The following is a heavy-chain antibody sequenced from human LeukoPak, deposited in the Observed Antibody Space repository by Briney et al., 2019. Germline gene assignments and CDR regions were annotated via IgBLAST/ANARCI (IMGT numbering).Heavy chain of an antibody. V-gene: IGHV3-21*01. D-gene: IGHD2-2*01. Sequence: PGGSLRLSCAASGFTFSSYSMNWVRQAPGKGLEWVSSISSSSSYIYYADSVKGRFTISRDNAKNSLYLQMNSLRAEDTAVYYCARFLIDPRDIVVVPAAVDYWGQGTLVTVSS. J-gene: IGHJ4*02. CDR2: ISSSSSYI. CDR1: GFTFSSYS. CDR3: ARFLIDPRDIVVVPAAVDY.